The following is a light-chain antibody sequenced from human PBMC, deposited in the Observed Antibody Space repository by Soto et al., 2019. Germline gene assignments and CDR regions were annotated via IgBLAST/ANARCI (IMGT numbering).Light chain of an antibody. V-gene: IGLV1-44*01. CDR1: TSNIGTNT. CDR3: ATWDDSLNVV. J-gene: IGLJ2*01. Sequence: QSVLTQPPSASGTPGQRVSISWSGSTSNIGTNTVSWYQHVPGTAPKLLIYSNDQRPSAVPGRFSGSKSGTSASLAISGLLSEDEADYYCATWDDSLNVVFGGGTKLTVL. CDR2: SND.